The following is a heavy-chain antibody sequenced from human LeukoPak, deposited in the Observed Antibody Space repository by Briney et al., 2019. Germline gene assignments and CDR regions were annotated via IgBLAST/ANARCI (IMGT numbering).Heavy chain of an antibody. J-gene: IGHJ4*02. CDR2: ISPSTGNT. CDR1: GYTFTSYG. Sequence: ASVKVSCKASGYTFTSYGISWVRQAPGQGLEWMGWISPSTGNTYYAQNLQDRVTMTTDTSTTTAYMELRSLRSDDTAVYYCASLSTAEDPSFDYWGQGTLVTVSS. D-gene: IGHD2-15*01. CDR3: ASLSTAEDPSFDY. V-gene: IGHV1-18*01.